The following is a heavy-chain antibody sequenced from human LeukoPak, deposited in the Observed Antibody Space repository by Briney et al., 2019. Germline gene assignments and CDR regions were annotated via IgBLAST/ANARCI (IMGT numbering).Heavy chain of an antibody. J-gene: IGHJ5*02. CDR2: INHSGST. Sequence: SETLSLTCAVYGGSFSGYYWSWIRQPPGKGLEWIGEINHSGSTNYNPSLKSRVTISVDKSKNQFSLRLSSVTAADTAVYYCARAVSRFWFDPWGQESWSPSPQ. CDR1: GGSFSGYY. D-gene: IGHD6-13*01. V-gene: IGHV4-34*01. CDR3: ARAVSRFWFDP.